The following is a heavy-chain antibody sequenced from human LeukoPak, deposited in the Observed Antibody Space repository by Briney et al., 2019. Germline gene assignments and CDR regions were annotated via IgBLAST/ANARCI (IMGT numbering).Heavy chain of an antibody. D-gene: IGHD2-15*01. Sequence: ASVKVSCKASGYTFTAYYMHWVRQALGQGPEWMGWINPNTGDTKYAQKFQGRVTMTRDTTISTAYLELSRLTSDDTAVYYCASYPRYVSTPPFDYWGQGTLVTVSS. V-gene: IGHV1-2*02. CDR3: ASYPRYVSTPPFDY. CDR1: GYTFTAYY. J-gene: IGHJ4*02. CDR2: INPNTGDT.